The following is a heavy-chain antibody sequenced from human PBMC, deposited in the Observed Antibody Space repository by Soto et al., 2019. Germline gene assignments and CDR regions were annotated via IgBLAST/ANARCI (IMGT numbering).Heavy chain of an antibody. CDR1: GFTVAESA. J-gene: IGHJ4*02. D-gene: IGHD3-10*01. CDR3: TKGYYGSGSSYFDY. Sequence: VQWVESGGGLVQPGGSLRLSCAASGFTVAESAMHWVRQAPGKGLEWVSGISWNSRSIDYADSVKGRFTISRDNAKNSLFLQMNSLRPEDTALYYCTKGYYGSGSSYFDYWSRGALVTVSS. CDR2: ISWNSRSI. V-gene: IGHV3-9*01.